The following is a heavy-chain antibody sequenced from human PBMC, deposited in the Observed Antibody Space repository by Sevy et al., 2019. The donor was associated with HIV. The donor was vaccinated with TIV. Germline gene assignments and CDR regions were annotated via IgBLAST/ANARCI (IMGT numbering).Heavy chain of an antibody. Sequence: SETLSLTCTVSGGCVSSGSYYWSWIRQPPGKGLEWIGYIYYSGSTNYNPSLKSRVTISVDTSKNQFSLKLSSVTAADTAVYYCARGLYYGSGSYTDYWGQGTLVTVSS. J-gene: IGHJ4*02. CDR2: IYYSGST. V-gene: IGHV4-61*01. CDR1: GGCVSSGSYY. D-gene: IGHD3-10*01. CDR3: ARGLYYGSGSYTDY.